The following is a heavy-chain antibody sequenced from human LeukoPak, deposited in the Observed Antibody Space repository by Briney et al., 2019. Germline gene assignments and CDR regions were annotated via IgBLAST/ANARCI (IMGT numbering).Heavy chain of an antibody. J-gene: IGHJ4*02. D-gene: IGHD5-18*01. V-gene: IGHV3-7*01. Sequence: GGSLRLSCAASGFTFSIYWMSWVRQAPGKGLEWVANIKQDGSEKYYVDSVKGRFTISRDNAKNSLYLQMNSLRAEDTAVYYCAREKGYSYGKDYWGQGTLVTVSS. CDR2: IKQDGSEK. CDR3: AREKGYSYGKDY. CDR1: GFTFSIYW.